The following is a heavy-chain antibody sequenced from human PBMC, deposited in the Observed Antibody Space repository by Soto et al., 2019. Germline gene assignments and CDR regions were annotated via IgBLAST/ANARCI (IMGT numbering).Heavy chain of an antibody. V-gene: IGHV3-33*01. CDR1: GLTFSSYG. CDR3: ARGPKYSSGWYYFDF. J-gene: IGHJ4*02. Sequence: QVQLVESGGGVVQPGRSLRLSCAASGLTFSSYGMHWVRQAPGKGLEWVAVIWYDGSNKYYADSVKGRFIISRDNSKNTLYLQMNSLRAEDTAVYYCARGPKYSSGWYYFDFWGQGTLVTVSS. CDR2: IWYDGSNK. D-gene: IGHD6-19*01.